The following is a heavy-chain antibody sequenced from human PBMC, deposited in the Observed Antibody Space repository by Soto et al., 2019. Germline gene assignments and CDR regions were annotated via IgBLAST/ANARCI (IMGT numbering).Heavy chain of an antibody. V-gene: IGHV4-39*01. CDR1: GDSISSSGYY. CDR3: ARLTGNSWLDS. CDR2: ISYSGST. J-gene: IGHJ5*01. Sequence: PSETLSLTCTVSGDSISSSGYYWGWIRQPPGKGLEWIGTISYSGSTYYNPSLKSRVTMSADTSKNQFSLKLSSVTAADTAVYYCARLTGNSWLDSWGQGTLVTSPQ.